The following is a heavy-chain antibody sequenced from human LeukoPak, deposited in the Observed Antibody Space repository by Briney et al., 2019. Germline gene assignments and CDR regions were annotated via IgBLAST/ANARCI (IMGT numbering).Heavy chain of an antibody. D-gene: IGHD3-10*01. V-gene: IGHV3-23*01. J-gene: IGHJ1*01. Sequence: GGSLRPSCAASGFTFSSYAMSWVRQAPGKGLEWVSAISGSGGSTYYADSVKGRFTISRDNSKNTLYLQMNSLRAEDTAVYYCANSMVRGVTQYFQHWGQGTLVTVSS. CDR1: GFTFSSYA. CDR3: ANSMVRGVTQYFQH. CDR2: ISGSGGST.